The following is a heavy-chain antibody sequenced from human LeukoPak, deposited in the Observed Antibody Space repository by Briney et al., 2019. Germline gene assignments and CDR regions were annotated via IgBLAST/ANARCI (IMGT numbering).Heavy chain of an antibody. CDR3: VSNTLSIAAAFFDS. CDR1: GFTFSDYG. J-gene: IGHJ4*02. Sequence: GGSLRLSCAASGFTFSDYGMHWVRQAPGKGLEWVAFKRFDGSNKYYVDSVKGRFTISRDNSKNTLYLQMNSLTTEDTAVYYCVSNTLSIAAAFFDSWGQGALVTVSS. CDR2: KRFDGSNK. D-gene: IGHD6-13*01. V-gene: IGHV3-30*02.